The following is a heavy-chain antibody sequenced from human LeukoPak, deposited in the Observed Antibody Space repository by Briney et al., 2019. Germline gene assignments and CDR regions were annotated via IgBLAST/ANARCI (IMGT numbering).Heavy chain of an antibody. J-gene: IGHJ4*02. CDR1: GYTFTCYY. CDR2: INPNSGGT. D-gene: IGHD5-12*01. V-gene: IGHV1-2*04. CDR3: ARGSDIVATFFIY. Sequence: ASVKVSCKASGYTFTCYYMHWVRQAPGQGLEWMGWINPNSGGTNYARKFQGWVTMTRDTSISTAYMELSRLRSDDTAVYYCARGSDIVATFFIYWGQGALVTVSS.